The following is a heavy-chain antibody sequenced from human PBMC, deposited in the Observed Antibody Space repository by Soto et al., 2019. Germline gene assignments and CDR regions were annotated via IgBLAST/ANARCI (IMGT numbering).Heavy chain of an antibody. V-gene: IGHV4-59*01. D-gene: IGHD3-9*01. CDR1: GGSISSYY. Sequence: PSETLSLTCTVSGGSISSYYWSWIRQPPGKGLEWIGYIYYSGSTNYNPSLKSRVTISVGTSKNQFSLKLSSVTAADTAVYYCAKFERDFDWSQEDYFDYWGQGTLVTVSS. CDR3: AKFERDFDWSQEDYFDY. CDR2: IYYSGST. J-gene: IGHJ4*02.